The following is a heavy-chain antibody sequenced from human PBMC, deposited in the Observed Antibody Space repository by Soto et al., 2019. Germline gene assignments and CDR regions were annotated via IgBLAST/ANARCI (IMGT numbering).Heavy chain of an antibody. CDR1: GYNFTSNS. V-gene: IGHV1-46*01. CDR2: IYPRGGTT. J-gene: IGHJ6*02. CDR3: ARVGYSSTGTTFHYHGLDV. Sequence: GASVELSSKASGYNFTSNSMHWVRQAPGKGLESMGIIYPRGGTTIYAQKFQGRVTMTRDTSTHTFYMELSSLRSEDTAMYYCARVGYSSTGTTFHYHGLDVWGQGTTVTVSS. D-gene: IGHD3-22*01.